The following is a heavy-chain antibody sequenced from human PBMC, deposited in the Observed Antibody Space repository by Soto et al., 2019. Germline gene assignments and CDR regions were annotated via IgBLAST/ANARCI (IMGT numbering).Heavy chain of an antibody. D-gene: IGHD5-12*01. CDR2: INYSGNT. CDR1: GGSFSGYY. J-gene: IGHJ4*02. Sequence: SETLSLTCALSGGSFSGYYWSWIRHPPGKGLEWIGEINYSGNTNYNSSLKSRVSISVDTSKNLLSLNLPSVTAADTALYFCARGVVATTRLFDLCAQGTLVTVAS. CDR3: ARGVVATTRLFDL. V-gene: IGHV4-34*01.